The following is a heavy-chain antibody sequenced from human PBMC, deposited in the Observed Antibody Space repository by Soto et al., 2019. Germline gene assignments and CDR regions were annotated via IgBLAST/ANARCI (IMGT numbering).Heavy chain of an antibody. D-gene: IGHD3-10*01. CDR1: GYTFTSYG. CDR2: ISAYNGNT. J-gene: IGHJ4*02. Sequence: QVQLVQSGAEVKKPGASVKVSCKASGYTFTSYGISWVRQAPGQGLEWMGWISAYNGNTNYAQKLQGRVTMTTDTLTRTAYMELTSLRYDDPAMYYSAREYYYGSGPWYWGQGPLVTVSS. CDR3: AREYYYGSGPWY. V-gene: IGHV1-18*01.